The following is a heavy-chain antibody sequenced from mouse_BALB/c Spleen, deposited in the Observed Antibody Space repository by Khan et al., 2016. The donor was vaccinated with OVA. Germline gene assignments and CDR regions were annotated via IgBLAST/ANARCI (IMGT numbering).Heavy chain of an antibody. D-gene: IGHD2-3*01. Sequence: VQLQESGPGLVAPSQSLSITCTVSGFSLTSYGVNWIRQPPGKGLEWLGVIWAGGSTNYNSALMSRLSISTDNSKSQVSLKMNSLQTEDTAMYYCARFYDPYCAMDYWGQGTSVTVSS. V-gene: IGHV2-9*02. CDR1: GFSLTSYG. CDR2: IWAGGST. J-gene: IGHJ4*01. CDR3: ARFYDPYCAMDY.